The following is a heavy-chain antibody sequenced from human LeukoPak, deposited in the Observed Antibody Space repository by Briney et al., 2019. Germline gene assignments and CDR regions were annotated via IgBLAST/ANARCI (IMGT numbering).Heavy chain of an antibody. D-gene: IGHD2-2*01. CDR3: AKSRGGFCSSTTCYGLEY. CDR1: GFTFSSYG. Sequence: GRSLRLSCAASGFTFSSYGMHWVRQAPGKGLEWVAVVSYDESNENYADSVKGRFTISRDNDKNTLYLQMNSLRAEDTAVYFCAKSRGGFCSSTTCYGLEYWGQGTLVAVSS. J-gene: IGHJ4*02. V-gene: IGHV3-30*18. CDR2: VSYDESNE.